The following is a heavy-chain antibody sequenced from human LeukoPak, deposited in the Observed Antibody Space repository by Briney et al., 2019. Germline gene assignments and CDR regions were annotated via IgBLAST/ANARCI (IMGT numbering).Heavy chain of an antibody. V-gene: IGHV4-34*01. CDR3: AGNCSSITCPYGGPFVI. CDR1: GGSFSDYY. J-gene: IGHJ3*02. D-gene: IGHD2-2*01. Sequence: SETLSLTCAVYGGSFSDYYWRWIRQPPGKGMEWIGEINQSGSTNYNPSLKSRVTISVDTSKNQFSLKLRSVTAADTAVYYCAGNCSSITCPYGGPFVIWGQGTMVTVSS. CDR2: INQSGST.